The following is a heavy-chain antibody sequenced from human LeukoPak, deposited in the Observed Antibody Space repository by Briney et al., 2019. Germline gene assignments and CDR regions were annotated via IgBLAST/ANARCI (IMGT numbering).Heavy chain of an antibody. CDR1: GFTFNLAW. CDR3: NTDGDYGDYVDS. D-gene: IGHD4-17*01. CDR2: IKNKIDGGTT. V-gene: IGHV3-15*07. J-gene: IGHJ4*02. Sequence: GGSLRLSCAASGFTFNLAWINWVRQAPGKGLEWVDRIKNKIDGGTTDYAAPVKGRFTISRDDSKNTVYLQMNSLKSEDTALYYCNTDGDYGDYVDSWGQGTLVTVSS.